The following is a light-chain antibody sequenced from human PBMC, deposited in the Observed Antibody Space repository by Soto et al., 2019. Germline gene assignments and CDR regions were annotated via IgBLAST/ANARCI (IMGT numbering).Light chain of an antibody. CDR1: QSIASY. Sequence: DIQMTQSPSSLFASVGDRVTITCRASQSIASYLNWHQQKPGKAPNLLIYATSSLQSGVPSRFSGSGSGSDFTLTIGNLQAEDFATYYCQQSYSTVWTFGQGTKVDIK. J-gene: IGKJ1*01. V-gene: IGKV1-39*01. CDR3: QQSYSTVWT. CDR2: ATS.